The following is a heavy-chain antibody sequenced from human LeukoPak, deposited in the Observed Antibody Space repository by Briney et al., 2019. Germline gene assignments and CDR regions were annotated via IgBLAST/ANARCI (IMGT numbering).Heavy chain of an antibody. CDR2: IYTSGSI. CDR3: ARDRGYCSSTSCSPSDY. D-gene: IGHD2-2*01. J-gene: IGHJ4*02. V-gene: IGHV4-4*07. CDR1: GGSFSGYY. Sequence: SETLSLTCAVYGGSFSGYYWSWIRQPAGKGLEWIGRIYTSGSINYNPSLKSRVTMSVDTSKNQFSLKLSSVTAADTAVYYCARDRGYCSSTSCSPSDYWGQGTLVTVSS.